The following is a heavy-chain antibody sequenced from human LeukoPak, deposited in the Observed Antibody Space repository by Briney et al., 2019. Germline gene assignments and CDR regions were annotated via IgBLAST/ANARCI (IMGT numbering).Heavy chain of an antibody. V-gene: IGHV4-4*07. D-gene: IGHD1-1*01. Sequence: SETLSLTCTVSGVSISIYYSSWILRRAGKGVEWSGRIYTSGGTTYNPSLKSRATTSVDTSRTPLSLKLSPVTAAVTAPFYCARVGSGTRYLDYWGQGILVNVSS. CDR1: GVSISIYY. CDR3: ARVGSGTRYLDY. J-gene: IGHJ4*02. CDR2: IYTSGGT.